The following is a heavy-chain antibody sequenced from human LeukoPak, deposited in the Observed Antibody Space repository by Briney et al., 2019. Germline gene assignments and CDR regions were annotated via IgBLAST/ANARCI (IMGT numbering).Heavy chain of an antibody. J-gene: IGHJ6*04. CDR2: IYYSGST. V-gene: IGHV4-61*01. CDR3: ARDGGPSPGMDV. D-gene: IGHD2-15*01. CDR1: GGSVSSGSYY. Sequence: SETLSLTCTVSGGSVSSGSYYWRRLRQPPGKVLEWIAYIYYSGSTNYNPSLKSRVTTPVDTSKNQFSLKLSSVTAADTAVYYCARDGGPSPGMDVWGKGTTVTVSS.